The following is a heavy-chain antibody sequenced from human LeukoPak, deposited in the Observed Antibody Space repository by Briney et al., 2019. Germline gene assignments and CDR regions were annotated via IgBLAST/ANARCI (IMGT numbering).Heavy chain of an antibody. CDR2: LYYSWVT. D-gene: IGHD6-19*01. CDR3: SRDVFSSLTVAGTAFDY. J-gene: IGHJ4*02. V-gene: IGHV4-39*07. Sequence: SETLSLTCTVSGGSVSSSYYYWAWIRQSPGKGLERIGSLYYSWVTYYHPCLKSRVTISVDRSKNLFSLKLTSVTAAGTAVYYCSRDVFSSLTVAGTAFDYWGQGALVTVSS. CDR1: GGSVSSSYYY.